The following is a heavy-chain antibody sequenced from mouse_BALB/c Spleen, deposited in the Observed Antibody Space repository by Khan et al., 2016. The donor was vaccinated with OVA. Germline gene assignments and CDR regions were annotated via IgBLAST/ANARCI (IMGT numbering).Heavy chain of an antibody. CDR2: FFPNSVGS. Sequence: VQLQQSGPEVVKPGASVKISCKASGYTFTDYNVDWVKQRHGKSLEWIGYFFPNSVGSGYNQKFKTKATLTVDISSSTAYMDLRNLTSEDSAVYYGVRSGYGSFAFWGQGTLVTVSA. D-gene: IGHD1-2*01. CDR1: GYTFTDYN. J-gene: IGHJ3*01. CDR3: VRSGYGSFAF. V-gene: IGHV1S29*02.